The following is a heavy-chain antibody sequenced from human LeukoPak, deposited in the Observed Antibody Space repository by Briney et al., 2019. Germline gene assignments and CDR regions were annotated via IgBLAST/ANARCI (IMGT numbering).Heavy chain of an antibody. CDR3: ARVRPHDFWSGEKYMDV. CDR2: IYYSGST. J-gene: IGHJ6*03. CDR1: GGSISSGDYY. V-gene: IGHV4-30-4*08. Sequence: SETLSLTCTVSGGSISSGDYYWSWIRQPPGKGLEWIGYIYYSGSTYYNPSLKSRVTISVDTSKNQFSLKLSSVTAADTAVYYCARVRPHDFWSGEKYMDVWGKGTTVTVSS. D-gene: IGHD3-3*01.